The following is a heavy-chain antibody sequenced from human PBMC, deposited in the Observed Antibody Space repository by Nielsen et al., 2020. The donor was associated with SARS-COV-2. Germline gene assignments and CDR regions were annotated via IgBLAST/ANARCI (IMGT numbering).Heavy chain of an antibody. D-gene: IGHD3/OR15-3a*01. J-gene: IGHJ6*02. CDR1: GYTFTGYY. Sequence: ASVKVSCKASGYTFTGYYIHWVRQAPGQGLEWMGRINPYSGGTNYAQKFQGTVTMTRDASISTVYMELTSDDTAAYYCARARATIFGLVMSYGMDVWGQGTTVTVSS. V-gene: IGHV1-2*06. CDR3: ARARATIFGLVMSYGMDV. CDR2: INPYSGGT.